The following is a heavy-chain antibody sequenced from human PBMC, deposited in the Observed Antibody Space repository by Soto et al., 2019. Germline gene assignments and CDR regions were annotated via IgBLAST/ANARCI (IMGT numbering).Heavy chain of an antibody. V-gene: IGHV5-51*01. CDR3: ARLSRDYGSGSYYSYGMDV. J-gene: IGHJ6*02. CDR1: GYKFSTYW. Sequence: ESLKISYHGGGYKFSTYWIAWVRQMPGKGLEWMGIIYPVDSDTTYSPSFQGQVTISADKSNSTAYLQWSSLKASDSATYYCARLSRDYGSGSYYSYGMDVWGQGTTVTVSS. D-gene: IGHD3-10*01. CDR2: IYPVDSDT.